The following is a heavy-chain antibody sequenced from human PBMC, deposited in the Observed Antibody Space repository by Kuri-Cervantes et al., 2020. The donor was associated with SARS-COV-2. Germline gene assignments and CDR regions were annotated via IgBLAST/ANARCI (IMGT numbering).Heavy chain of an antibody. CDR3: AKDTQLYPQWVDY. J-gene: IGHJ4*02. CDR1: GFTFSSYA. V-gene: IGHV3-23*01. D-gene: IGHD3-16*02. Sequence: GESLKISCAASGFTFSSYAMHWVRQAPGKGLVWVSAISGSGGSTYYADSVKGRFTISRDNSKNTLYLQMNSLRAEDTAVYYCAKDTQLYPQWVDYWGQGTLVTVSS. CDR2: ISGSGGST.